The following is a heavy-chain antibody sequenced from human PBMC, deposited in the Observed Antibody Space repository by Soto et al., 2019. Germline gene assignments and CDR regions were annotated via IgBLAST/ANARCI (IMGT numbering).Heavy chain of an antibody. CDR2: ISYDGSNK. V-gene: IGHV3-30-3*01. D-gene: IGHD1-26*01. CDR1: GFTFSSYA. J-gene: IGHJ4*02. CDR3: ASLDWELLVSYFDY. Sequence: QVQLVESGGGVVQPGRSLRLSCAASGFTFSSYAMHWVRQAPGKGLEWVAVISYDGSNKYYADSVNGRFTISRDNSKNTLYLQMNSLRAGDTAVYFCASLDWELLVSYFDYWGQGTLVTVSS.